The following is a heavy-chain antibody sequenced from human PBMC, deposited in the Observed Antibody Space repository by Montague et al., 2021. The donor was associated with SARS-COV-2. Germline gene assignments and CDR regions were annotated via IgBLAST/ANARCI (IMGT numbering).Heavy chain of an antibody. CDR3: ARTIASSDY. J-gene: IGHJ4*02. V-gene: IGHV6-1*01. D-gene: IGHD2-15*01. CDR1: GDSVARNSAA. Sequence: CAISGDSVARNSAAWNWIRQSPSRGLEWLGRSYYRSKWYNDYAVSVKSRITINPDTSKNQISLQLNSVTPEDTAVYYCARTIASSDYWGQGTLVTVSS. CDR2: SYYRSKWYN.